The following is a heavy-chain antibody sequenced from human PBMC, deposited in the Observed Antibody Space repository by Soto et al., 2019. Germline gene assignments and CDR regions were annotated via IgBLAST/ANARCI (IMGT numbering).Heavy chain of an antibody. D-gene: IGHD6-19*01. V-gene: IGHV1-46*01. CDR1: GYTFTSYY. J-gene: IGHJ4*02. CDR2: INPSGGST. Sequence: ASVKVSCKASGYTFTSYYMHWVRQAPGQGLEWMGIINPSGGSTSYAQKFQGRVTMTRDTSTSTVYMELSSLRSEDTAVYYCAREFKEAVAGTVAVGYWGQGTLVTV. CDR3: AREFKEAVAGTVAVGY.